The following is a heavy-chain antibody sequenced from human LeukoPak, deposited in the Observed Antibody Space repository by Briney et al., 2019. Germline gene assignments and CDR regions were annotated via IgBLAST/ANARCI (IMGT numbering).Heavy chain of an antibody. CDR3: ARDRVDTAMVIRSGKNYYYYYMDV. CDR1: GFTFSSYA. D-gene: IGHD5-18*01. CDR2: ISYDGSNK. Sequence: PGGSLRLSCAASGFTFSSYAMHWVRQAPGKGLEWVAVISYDGSNKYYADSVKGRFTISRDNSKNTLYLQMNSLRAEDTAVYYCARDRVDTAMVIRSGKNYYYYYMDVWGKGTTVTVSS. J-gene: IGHJ6*03. V-gene: IGHV3-30*04.